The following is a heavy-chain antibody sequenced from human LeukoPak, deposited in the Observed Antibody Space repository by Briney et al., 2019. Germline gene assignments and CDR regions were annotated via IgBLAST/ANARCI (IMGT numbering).Heavy chain of an antibody. CDR3: AKIYCTSTDCYYDY. V-gene: IGHV3-7*01. J-gene: IGHJ4*02. CDR2: IKQDGSAK. CDR1: GFTFSSYW. D-gene: IGHD2-2*01. Sequence: PGGSLRLSCAAFGFTFSSYWMSWVRQAPGKGLEWVANIKQDGSAKYYIDSVKGRFTISRDSAKNSLYLQMNSLRAEDTAVYYCAKIYCTSTDCYYDYWGQGTLVTVSS.